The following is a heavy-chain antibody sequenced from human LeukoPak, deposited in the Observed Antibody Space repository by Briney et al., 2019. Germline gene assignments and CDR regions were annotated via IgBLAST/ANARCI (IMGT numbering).Heavy chain of an antibody. CDR2: IIPIFGTA. J-gene: IGHJ4*02. Sequence: PVASVTVSCTASGGTFSSYAISWVRQAPGQGLEWMGGIIPIFGTANYAQKFQGRVTITADESTSTAYMELSSLRSEDTAVYYCARDRDRYSYGQREYYFDYWGQGTLVTVSS. V-gene: IGHV1-69*13. D-gene: IGHD5-18*01. CDR3: ARDRDRYSYGQREYYFDY. CDR1: GGTFSSYA.